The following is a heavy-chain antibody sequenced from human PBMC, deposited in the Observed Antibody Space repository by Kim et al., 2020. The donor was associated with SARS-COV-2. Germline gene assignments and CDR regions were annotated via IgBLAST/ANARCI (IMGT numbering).Heavy chain of an antibody. CDR3: ARGHSYSSSWAY. CDR2: INHSGST. J-gene: IGHJ4*02. V-gene: IGHV4-34*01. D-gene: IGHD6-13*01. CDR1: GGSFSGYY. Sequence: SETLSLTCAVYGGSFSGYYWSWIRQPPGKGLEWIGEINHSGSTNYNPSLKSRVTISVDTSKNQFSLKLSSVTAADTAVYYCARGHSYSSSWAYRGQGTLV.